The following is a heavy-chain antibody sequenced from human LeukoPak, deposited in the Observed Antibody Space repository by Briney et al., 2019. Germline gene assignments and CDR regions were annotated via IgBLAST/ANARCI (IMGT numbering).Heavy chain of an antibody. CDR3: ARDRTTVTIFDS. D-gene: IGHD4-17*01. CDR2: INPSGGST. J-gene: IGHJ4*02. CDR1: GYTFTSYY. Sequence: ASVKVSCKASGYTFTSYYMHWVRQAPGQGLEWMGIINPSGGSTSYAQKLQGRVTMTRDMSTSTVYMELSRLKSDDTAMYYCARDRTTVTIFDSWGQGTLVTVSS. V-gene: IGHV1-46*01.